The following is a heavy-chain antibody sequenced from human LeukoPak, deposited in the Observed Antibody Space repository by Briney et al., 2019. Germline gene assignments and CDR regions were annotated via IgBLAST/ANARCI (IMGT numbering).Heavy chain of an antibody. J-gene: IGHJ6*03. V-gene: IGHV1-2*02. Sequence: GASVKVSCKASGYTFTGYYMHCVRQAPGQGLEWMGWINPNSGGTNYAQKFQGRVTMTRDTSISTAYMELSRLRSDDTAVYYCAIDPSPTLAPRYYYYYMDVWGKGTTVTVSS. D-gene: IGHD6-6*01. CDR3: AIDPSPTLAPRYYYYYMDV. CDR1: GYTFTGYY. CDR2: INPNSGGT.